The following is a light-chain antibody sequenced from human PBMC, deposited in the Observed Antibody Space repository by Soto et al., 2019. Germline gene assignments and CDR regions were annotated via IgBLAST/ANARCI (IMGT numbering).Light chain of an antibody. V-gene: IGKV3D-15*01. J-gene: IGKJ4*01. CDR3: QQYNDWPPLT. CDR1: QSVGSD. Sequence: EIVMTQSPATLSVSPGERATLSCRASQSVGSDLAWYQQRPGQAPSLLIYRASTRATGIPARFSGSGSGTEFTLPISGLQSEDFAIYYCQQYNDWPPLTFGGGTKVEIK. CDR2: RAS.